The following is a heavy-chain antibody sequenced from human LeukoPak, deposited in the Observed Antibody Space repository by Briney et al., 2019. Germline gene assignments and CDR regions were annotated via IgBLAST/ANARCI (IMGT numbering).Heavy chain of an antibody. CDR1: GGTFSSYA. Sequence: ASVKVSCKASGGTFSSYAISWVRQSPGQGLEWMGRIIPIFGIANYAQKFQGRVTITADKSTSTAYMELSSLRSEDTAVYYCARGRIAAAGSWYDPWGQGTLVTVSS. V-gene: IGHV1-69*04. CDR2: IIPIFGIA. CDR3: ARGRIAAAGSWYDP. J-gene: IGHJ5*02. D-gene: IGHD6-13*01.